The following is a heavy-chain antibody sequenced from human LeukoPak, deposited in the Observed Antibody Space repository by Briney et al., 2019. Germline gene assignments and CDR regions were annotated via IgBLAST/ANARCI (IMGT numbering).Heavy chain of an antibody. Sequence: GASVKVSCKASGYTFTGYYMHWVRQAPGQGLEWMGWINPNSGGTNYAQKFQGRVTMTRDTSISTAYMELSRLRSDDTAVYYCARDTVLGDSSGYEHDYWGQGTLVTVSS. D-gene: IGHD3-22*01. J-gene: IGHJ4*02. CDR2: INPNSGGT. V-gene: IGHV1-2*02. CDR1: GYTFTGYY. CDR3: ARDTVLGDSSGYEHDY.